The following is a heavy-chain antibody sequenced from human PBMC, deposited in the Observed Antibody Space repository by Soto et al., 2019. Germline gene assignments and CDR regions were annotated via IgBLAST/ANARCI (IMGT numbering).Heavy chain of an antibody. J-gene: IGHJ4*02. V-gene: IGHV4-39*01. Sequence: QLQLQESGPGLVKPSETLSLTCTVSGGSISSSSYYWGWIRQPPGKGLEWIGSIYYSGSTYYNPSLKSRVTISVDTSKNQFSLKLSSVTAADTAVYYCASGFDIAAAEDYWGQGTLVTVSS. CDR3: ASGFDIAAAEDY. CDR1: GGSISSSSYY. D-gene: IGHD6-13*01. CDR2: IYYSGST.